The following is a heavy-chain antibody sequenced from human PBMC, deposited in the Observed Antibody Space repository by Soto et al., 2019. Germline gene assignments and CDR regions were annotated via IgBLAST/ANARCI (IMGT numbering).Heavy chain of an antibody. CDR2: IRSKAYGGTT. CDR1: GFTFGDYA. J-gene: IGHJ5*02. Sequence: GGSLRLSCTASGFTFGDYAMSWVRQAPGKGLEWVGFIRSKAYGGTTEYAASVKGRSTISRDDSKSIAYLQMNSLKTEDTAVYYCTRGIWGTVTSNWFDPWGQGTLVTVSS. V-gene: IGHV3-49*04. CDR3: TRGIWGTVTSNWFDP. D-gene: IGHD4-4*01.